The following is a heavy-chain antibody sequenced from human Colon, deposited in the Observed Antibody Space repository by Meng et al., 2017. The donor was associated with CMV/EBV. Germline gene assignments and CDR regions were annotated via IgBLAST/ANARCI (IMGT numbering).Heavy chain of an antibody. V-gene: IGHV3-48*04. J-gene: IGHJ4*02. CDR2: ISSSSSTI. CDR3: ARSYSFDY. Sequence: GESLKISCAASGFTFSSFTMNWVRQAPGKGLEWLSYISSSSSTINYADSVKGRFTISRDNAKNSLYLQMNSLRAEDTAVYYCARSYSFDYWGQGTLVTVSS. D-gene: IGHD1-26*01. CDR1: GFTFSSFT.